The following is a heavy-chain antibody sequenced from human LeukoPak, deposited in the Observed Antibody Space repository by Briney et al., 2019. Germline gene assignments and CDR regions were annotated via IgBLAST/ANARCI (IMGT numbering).Heavy chain of an antibody. J-gene: IGHJ6*03. CDR3: ARVGCYYDSSGYYYYDYYYYYMDV. V-gene: IGHV4-59*01. CDR2: IYYSGST. CDR1: GGSISSYY. Sequence: SETLSLTCTVSGGSISSYYWSWLRQPPGKGLEWIGYIYYSGSTNYNPSLKSRVTISVDTSKNQFSLKLSSVTAADTAVYYCARVGCYYDSSGYYYYDYYYYYMDVWGKGTTVTVSS. D-gene: IGHD3-22*01.